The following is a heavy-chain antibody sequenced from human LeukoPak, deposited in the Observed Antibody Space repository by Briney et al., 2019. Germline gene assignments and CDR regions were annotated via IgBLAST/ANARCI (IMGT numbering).Heavy chain of an antibody. V-gene: IGHV4-59*01. J-gene: IGHJ5*02. CDR3: ARDLGYCSGGICYNWFDP. CDR1: GGSISSYY. Sequence: SGTLSLTCTVSGGSISSYYWSWIRQPPGKGLEWIGYIYYSGSTNYNPSLKSRVTISVDTSKNQFSLKLSSVTAADTAVYYCARDLGYCSGGICYNWFDPWGQGTLVTVSS. CDR2: IYYSGST. D-gene: IGHD2-15*01.